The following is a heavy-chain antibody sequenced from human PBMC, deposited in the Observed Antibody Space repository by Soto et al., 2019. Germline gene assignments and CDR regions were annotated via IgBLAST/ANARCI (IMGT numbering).Heavy chain of an antibody. V-gene: IGHV4-31*03. CDR2: IYYSGST. CDR1: GGSISSGGYY. CDR3: AGTLWTRYYCYGMDV. Sequence: SETLSLTCTVSGGSISSGGYYWSWIRQHPGKGLEWIGYIYYSGSTYYNPSLKSRVTISVDTSKNQFSLKLSSVTAADTAVYYCAGTLWTRYYCYGMDVWGQGTTVTVSS. D-gene: IGHD2-21*01. J-gene: IGHJ6*01.